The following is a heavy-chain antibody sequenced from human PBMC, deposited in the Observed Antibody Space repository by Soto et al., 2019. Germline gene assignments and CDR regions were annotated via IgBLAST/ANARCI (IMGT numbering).Heavy chain of an antibody. J-gene: IGHJ4*02. D-gene: IGHD6-13*01. CDR1: GFTFSSYG. CDR2: ISYDGSNK. Sequence: GGSLRLSCAASGFTFSSYGMHWVRQAPGKGLEWVAVISYDGSNKYYADSVKGRFTSSRDNSKNTLYLQMNSLGAEDTAVYYCAKDRGSSSGYFDYWGQGTLVTVSS. V-gene: IGHV3-30*18. CDR3: AKDRGSSSGYFDY.